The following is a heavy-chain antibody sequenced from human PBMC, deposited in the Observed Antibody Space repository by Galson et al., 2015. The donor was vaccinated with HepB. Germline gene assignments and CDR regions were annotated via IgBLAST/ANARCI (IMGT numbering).Heavy chain of an antibody. Sequence: SLRLSCAASGFTVSSNYMSWVRQAPGKGLEWVSVIYSGGSTYYADSVKGRFTISRDNSKNTLYLQMNSLRAEDTAVYYCARVQASSGSYFDYWGQGTLVTVSS. CDR2: IYSGGST. D-gene: IGHD6-19*01. V-gene: IGHV3-66*02. J-gene: IGHJ4*02. CDR3: ARVQASSGSYFDY. CDR1: GFTVSSNY.